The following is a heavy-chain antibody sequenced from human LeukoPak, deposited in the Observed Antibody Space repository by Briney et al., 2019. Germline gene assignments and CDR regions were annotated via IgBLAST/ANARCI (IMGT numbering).Heavy chain of an antibody. CDR2: IKRDGSEK. CDR3: TTERTTVTTIKNWFDP. CDR1: GFTFSSYW. Sequence: GGSLRLSCAASGFTFSSYWMTWVRQAPGKGLEWVGNIKRDGSEKYYVDSVKGRFTISRDNAKNSLYLQMNSLRAEDTAVYYCTTERTTVTTIKNWFDPWGQGTLVTVSS. J-gene: IGHJ5*02. V-gene: IGHV3-7*01. D-gene: IGHD4-17*01.